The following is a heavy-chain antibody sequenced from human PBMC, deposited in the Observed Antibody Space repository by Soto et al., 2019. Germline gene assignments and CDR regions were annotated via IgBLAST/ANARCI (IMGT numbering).Heavy chain of an antibody. V-gene: IGHV3-33*01. D-gene: IGHD2-15*01. CDR3: ARWRDCSGGSCYFPAPLPNYYYSGMDV. J-gene: IGHJ6*02. Sequence: GGSLRLSCAASGFTFSSYGMHWVRQAPGKGLEWVAVIWYDGSNKYYADSVKGRFTISRDNSKNTLYLQMNSLRAEDTAVYYCARWRDCSGGSCYFPAPLPNYYYSGMDVWGQGTTVTVSS. CDR2: IWYDGSNK. CDR1: GFTFSSYG.